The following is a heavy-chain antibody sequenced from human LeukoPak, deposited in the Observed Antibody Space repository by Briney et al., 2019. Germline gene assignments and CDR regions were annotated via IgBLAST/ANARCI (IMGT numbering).Heavy chain of an antibody. CDR2: IYYSGST. Sequence: SETLSLTCTVSGGSISSSSYYWSWIRQPPGKGLEWIGYIYYSGSTNYNPSLKSRVTISVDTSKNQFSLKLSSVTAADTAVYYCARQSGWSRIDYWGQGTLVTVSS. CDR3: ARQSGWSRIDY. V-gene: IGHV4-61*05. CDR1: GGSISSSSYY. D-gene: IGHD6-19*01. J-gene: IGHJ4*02.